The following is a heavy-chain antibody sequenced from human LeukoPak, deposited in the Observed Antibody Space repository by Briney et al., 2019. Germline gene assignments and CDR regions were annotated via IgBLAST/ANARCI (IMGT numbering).Heavy chain of an antibody. CDR1: GGSISSYY. J-gene: IGHJ3*02. Sequence: PSETLSLTCTVSGGSISSYYWSWIRQPPGKGLEWIGYIYYSGSTNYNPSLKSRVTISVDTSKNQFSLKLSSVTAADTVVYYCARQKVTAAFDIWGQGTMVTVSS. CDR2: IYYSGST. CDR3: ARQKVTAAFDI. V-gene: IGHV4-59*08. D-gene: IGHD2-21*02.